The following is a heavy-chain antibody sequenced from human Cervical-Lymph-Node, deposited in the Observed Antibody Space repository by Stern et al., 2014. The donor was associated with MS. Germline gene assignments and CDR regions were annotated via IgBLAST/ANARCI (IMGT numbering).Heavy chain of an antibody. V-gene: IGHV2-70*20. D-gene: IGHD6-6*01. CDR3: ARFYSSSSFADAFDI. J-gene: IGHJ3*02. CDR1: GFSLTTSGVG. CDR2: IDWDDDK. Sequence: QVTLKESGPPLVKPTQTLTVTCDFSGFSLTTSGVGVGWVRQPPGKALEWLAFIDWDDDKSYNTSLKTRLTISKDTSKNQVVLTMTNMDPVDTATYYCARFYSSSSFADAFDIWGQGTMVTVSS.